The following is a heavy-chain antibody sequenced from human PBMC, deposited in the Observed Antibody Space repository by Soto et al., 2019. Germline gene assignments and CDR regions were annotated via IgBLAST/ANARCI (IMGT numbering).Heavy chain of an antibody. Sequence: SVKVSCKASGYTFTSYGISWVRQAPGQGLEWMGWISAYNGNTNYAQKLQGRVTMTTDTSTSTAYMELRSLRSDDTAVYYCARDENTWGYYYYGMDVWGQGTTVPVSS. CDR3: ARDENTWGYYYYGMDV. J-gene: IGHJ6*02. CDR2: ISAYNGNT. V-gene: IGHV1-18*04. D-gene: IGHD3-16*01. CDR1: GYTFTSYG.